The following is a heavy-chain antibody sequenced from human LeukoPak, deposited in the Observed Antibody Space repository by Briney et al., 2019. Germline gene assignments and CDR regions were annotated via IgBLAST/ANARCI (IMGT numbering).Heavy chain of an antibody. CDR2: ISGSGSAT. J-gene: IGHJ4*02. V-gene: IGHV3-23*01. CDR1: GLTLSNYG. D-gene: IGHD3-3*02. CDR3: AKRGVVIRVFLVGFHKEAQYFDS. Sequence: GGSLRLSCAVSGLTLSNYGMSWVRQPPGKGLEWVAGISGSGSATNYADSVKGRSTISSDTTKTTLFLQMNSLQAEDTAVYFCAKRGVVIRVFLVGFHKEAQYFDSWGQGALVIVSS.